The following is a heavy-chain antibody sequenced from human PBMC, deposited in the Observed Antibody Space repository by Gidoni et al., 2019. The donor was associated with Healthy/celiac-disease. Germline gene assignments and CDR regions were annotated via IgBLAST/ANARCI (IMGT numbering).Heavy chain of an antibody. V-gene: IGHV4-34*01. CDR1: GGSFSGYY. D-gene: IGHD2-2*01. Sequence: QVQLQQWGAGLLKPSETLSLTCAVYGGSFSGYYWSWIRQPPGKGLEWIGEINHSGSTNYNPSLKSRVTISVDTSKNQFSLKLSSVTAADTAVYYCARGVGYCSSTSCKGPFDYWGQGTLVTVSS. J-gene: IGHJ4*02. CDR3: ARGVGYCSSTSCKGPFDY. CDR2: INHSGST.